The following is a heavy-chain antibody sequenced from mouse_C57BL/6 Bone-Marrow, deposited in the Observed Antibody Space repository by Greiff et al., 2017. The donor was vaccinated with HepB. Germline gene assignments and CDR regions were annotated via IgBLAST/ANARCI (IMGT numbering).Heavy chain of an antibody. CDR1: GYSFTDYT. Sequence: EVHLVESGPELVKPGASVQISCTASGYSFTDYTMNWVKQSTGKSLEWIGVIHPNYGTTSYNQKFKGKATLTVDQSSSTAYMQLNSLTSEDSAVYYCVDSSGYGDYWGQGTSVTVSS. CDR2: IHPNYGTT. D-gene: IGHD3-2*02. J-gene: IGHJ4*01. V-gene: IGHV1-39*01. CDR3: VDSSGYGDY.